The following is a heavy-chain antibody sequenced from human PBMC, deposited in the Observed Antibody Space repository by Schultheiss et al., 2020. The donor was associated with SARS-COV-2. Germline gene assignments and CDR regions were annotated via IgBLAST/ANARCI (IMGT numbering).Heavy chain of an antibody. J-gene: IGHJ6*02. D-gene: IGHD3-3*01. CDR3: AREGVLRFLEWSNYYYYGMDV. CDR1: GFTFSSYA. Sequence: GESLKISCAASGFTFSSYAMHWVRQAPGKGLEYVSAISSNGGSTYYADSVKGRFTISRDNSKNTLYLQMNSLRAEDTAVYYCAREGVLRFLEWSNYYYYGMDVWGQGTTVTVSS. V-gene: IGHV3-64*04. CDR2: ISSNGGST.